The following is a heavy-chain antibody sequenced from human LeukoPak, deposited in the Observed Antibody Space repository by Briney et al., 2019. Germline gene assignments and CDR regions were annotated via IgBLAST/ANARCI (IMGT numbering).Heavy chain of an antibody. CDR2: ISWDGGST. Sequence: HPGGSLRLSCAASGFTFDDYAMHWVRQAPGKGLEWVSLISWDGGSTYYADSVKGRFTISRDNAKNTLHLQMSSLRAEDTAVYYCARPGGGSYCSGGSCYDYWGQGALVTVSS. D-gene: IGHD2-15*01. CDR3: ARPGGGSYCSGGSCYDY. CDR1: GFTFDDYA. V-gene: IGHV3-43D*03. J-gene: IGHJ4*02.